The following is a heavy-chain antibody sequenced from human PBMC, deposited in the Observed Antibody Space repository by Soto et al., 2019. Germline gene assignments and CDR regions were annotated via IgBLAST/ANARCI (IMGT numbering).Heavy chain of an antibody. D-gene: IGHD3-10*01. CDR1: GFTFSDHY. J-gene: IGHJ4*02. CDR2: RKNKADSYTT. Sequence: EVQLVESGGGLVQPGGSLRLSCAASGFTFSDHYMEWVRQAPGKGLEWVGRRKNKADSYTTEYAATVKGRCTISRDGSKNPLFMQMSSLKTEDTAVYYCTVWGSGNDFGAAWGQGILVTVSS. V-gene: IGHV3-72*01. CDR3: TVWGSGNDFGAA.